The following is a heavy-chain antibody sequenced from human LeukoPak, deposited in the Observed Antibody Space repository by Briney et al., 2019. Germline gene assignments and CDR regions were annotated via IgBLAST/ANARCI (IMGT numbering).Heavy chain of an antibody. Sequence: PGGSLRLSCAASGSTFSSYAMSWARRPPGKGLEGFSAISGRGGSTYYADSVKGRFTISRDNSKNTLYLQMNSLRADDTAVYYCAKERGSGSYYDYYYYMDVWGKGTTVTVSS. V-gene: IGHV3-23*01. J-gene: IGHJ6*03. D-gene: IGHD3-10*01. CDR3: AKERGSGSYYDYYYYMDV. CDR1: GSTFSSYA. CDR2: ISGRGGST.